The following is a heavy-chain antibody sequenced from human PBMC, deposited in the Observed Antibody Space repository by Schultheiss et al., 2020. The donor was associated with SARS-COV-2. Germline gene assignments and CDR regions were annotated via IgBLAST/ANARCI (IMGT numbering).Heavy chain of an antibody. V-gene: IGHV4-59*08. CDR2: IYYSGST. Sequence: SETLSLTCAVYGGSFSGYYWSWIRQPPGKGLEWIGYIYYSGSTNYNPSLKSRVTISVDTSKNQFSLKLSSVTAADTAVYYCARALRYFDCWGQGTLVTVSS. CDR3: ARALRYFDC. D-gene: IGHD3-9*01. J-gene: IGHJ4*02. CDR1: GGSFSGYY.